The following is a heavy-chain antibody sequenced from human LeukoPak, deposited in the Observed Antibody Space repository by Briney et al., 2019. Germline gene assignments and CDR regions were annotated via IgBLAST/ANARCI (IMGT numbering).Heavy chain of an antibody. CDR1: GGSISSYY. Sequence: SETLSLTCTVSGGSISSYYWSWIRQPPGKGLEWIGYIYYSGSTNYNPSLKSRVTISVDTSKNQFSLKLSSVTAADTAVYYCAREPTPDGDYDYVWGSYRGHFDYWGQGTLVTVSS. D-gene: IGHD3-16*02. V-gene: IGHV4-59*12. CDR3: AREPTPDGDYDYVWGSYRGHFDY. CDR2: IYYSGST. J-gene: IGHJ4*02.